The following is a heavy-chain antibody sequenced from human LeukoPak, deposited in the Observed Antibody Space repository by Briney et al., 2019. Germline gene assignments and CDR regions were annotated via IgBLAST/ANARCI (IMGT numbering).Heavy chain of an antibody. CDR2: IYYSGST. V-gene: IGHV4-59*12. D-gene: IGHD4-11*01. CDR1: GGSISSYY. J-gene: IGHJ4*02. CDR3: ARLSTVTTSFDY. Sequence: PSETLSLTRTVSGGSISSYYWSWIRQPPGKGLEWIGYIYYSGSTNYNPSLKSRVSMSVDTSKNQFSLKLSSVTAADTAVYYCARLSTVTTSFDYWGQGTLVTVSS.